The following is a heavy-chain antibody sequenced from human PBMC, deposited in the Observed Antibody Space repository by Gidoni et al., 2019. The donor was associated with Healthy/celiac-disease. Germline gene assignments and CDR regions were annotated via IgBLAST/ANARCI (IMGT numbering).Heavy chain of an antibody. CDR2: IIPIFGTA. CDR1: GGTFLRYA. J-gene: IGHJ6*02. CDR3: ARDAYSSSWKGYYGMDV. V-gene: IGHV1-69*01. D-gene: IGHD6-13*01. Sequence: HVQLVQSVAAVTKPGSSVKVSFKDSGGTFLRYAISWVRQAPGQGLEWMGGIIPIFGTANYAQKFQGRVTITADESTSTAYMELSSLRSEDTTVYYCARDAYSSSWKGYYGMDVWGQGTTVTVSS.